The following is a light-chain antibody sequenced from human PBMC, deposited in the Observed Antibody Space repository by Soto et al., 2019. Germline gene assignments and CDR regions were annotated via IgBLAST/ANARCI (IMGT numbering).Light chain of an antibody. CDR2: AAS. CDR1: QSISSY. Sequence: DIQMTQSPSPLSASVGDRVTITCRASQSISSYLNWYQQKPGKAPKLLIYAASSLQSGVPSRFSCSGSGTDFTLTISSLQPEDFATYSCQQSLGNLITFGQGTRLEIK. V-gene: IGKV1-39*01. CDR3: QQSLGNLIT. J-gene: IGKJ5*01.